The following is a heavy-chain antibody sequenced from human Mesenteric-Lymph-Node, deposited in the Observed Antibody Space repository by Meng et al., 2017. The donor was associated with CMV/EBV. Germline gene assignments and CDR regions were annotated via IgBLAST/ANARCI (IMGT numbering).Heavy chain of an antibody. CDR3: ARADPRPNYDFWSGYYPAPYYFDY. Sequence: GSLRLSCTVSGGSISNYYWSWIRQPPGKGLEWIGYTYYSGSTNYNPSLKSRVTISLDTSKNQFSLKLSSVTAADTAVYYCARADPRPNYDFWSGYYPAPYYFDYWGQGTLVTVSS. J-gene: IGHJ4*02. D-gene: IGHD3-3*01. CDR2: TYYSGST. V-gene: IGHV4-59*01. CDR1: GGSISNYY.